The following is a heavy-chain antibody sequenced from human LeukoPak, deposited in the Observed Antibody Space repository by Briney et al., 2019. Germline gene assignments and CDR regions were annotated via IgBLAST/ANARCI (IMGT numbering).Heavy chain of an antibody. CDR3: ATDSQRPPYDILTGPRGYGMDV. J-gene: IGHJ6*02. Sequence: ASVKVSCKTSGYTFTNYDINWVRQATGQGLEWMGWMNPKNGNTGSAQKFQGRVTMTEDTSTDTAYMELSSLRSEDTAVYYCATDSQRPPYDILTGPRGYGMDVWGQGTTVTVSS. CDR1: GYTFTNYD. CDR2: MNPKNGNT. V-gene: IGHV1-8*01. D-gene: IGHD3-9*01.